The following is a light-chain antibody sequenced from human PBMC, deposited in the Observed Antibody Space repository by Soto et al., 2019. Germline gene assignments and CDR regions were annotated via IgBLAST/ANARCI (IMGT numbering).Light chain of an antibody. J-gene: IGKJ1*01. CDR1: ESVSSSY. Sequence: EIVLTQSPGTLPLSAGERATLSCRASESVSSSYLAWYQQKPGQAPRLLIYDASSRATGIPDRFSGSGSGTDFTLTISRLEPEDFAVYYCQNYGSSRTFGQGTKVEIK. CDR3: QNYGSSRT. CDR2: DAS. V-gene: IGKV3-20*01.